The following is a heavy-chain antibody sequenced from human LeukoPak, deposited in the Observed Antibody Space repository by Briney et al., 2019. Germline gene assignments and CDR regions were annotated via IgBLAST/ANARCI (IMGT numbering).Heavy chain of an antibody. J-gene: IGHJ4*02. CDR3: AREDRGHSYGYLTY. V-gene: IGHV3-53*01. Sequence: GGSLRLSCAASGFTGSNYYMSWVRQAPGKGREWLSVLYTNGPTYDAESVKGRFTISRDNSKNMVYLQMNSLRAEDTAVYYCAREDRGHSYGYLTYWGQGTLVTVSS. CDR1: GFTGSNYY. D-gene: IGHD5-18*01. CDR2: LYTNGPT.